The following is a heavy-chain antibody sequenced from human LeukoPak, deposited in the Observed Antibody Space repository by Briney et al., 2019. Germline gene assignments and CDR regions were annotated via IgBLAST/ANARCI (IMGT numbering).Heavy chain of an antibody. Sequence: GGSLRLSCAASGFTFSSYSMNWVRQAPGKGLEWVSCISSSSGYIYYADSVKGRFTISRDNAKNSLYLQMNSLRAEDTAVYYCARDSGYCSSTGCYVHYFDYWGQGTLVTVSS. CDR2: ISSSSGYI. CDR3: ARDSGYCSSTGCYVHYFDY. CDR1: GFTFSSYS. J-gene: IGHJ4*02. V-gene: IGHV3-21*01. D-gene: IGHD2-2*01.